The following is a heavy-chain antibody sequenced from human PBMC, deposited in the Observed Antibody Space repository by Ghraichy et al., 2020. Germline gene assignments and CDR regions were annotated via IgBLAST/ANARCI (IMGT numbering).Heavy chain of an antibody. CDR2: IKQDGREK. CDR3: AKNIVAAGNILYYYYGMDV. Sequence: GGSLRLSCAASGFTFSGYWMSWVRQAPGKGLEWVASIKQDGREKKYVDSVKGRFTISRDNAKNSLYLQMNSLRAEDTAVYYCAKNIVAAGNILYYYYGMDVLGQVTTVTVSS. J-gene: IGHJ6*02. V-gene: IGHV3-7*01. D-gene: IGHD5-12*01. CDR1: GFTFSGYW.